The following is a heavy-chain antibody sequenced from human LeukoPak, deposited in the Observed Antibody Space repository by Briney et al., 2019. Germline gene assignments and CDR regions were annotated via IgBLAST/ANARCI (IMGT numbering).Heavy chain of an antibody. V-gene: IGHV4-39*01. CDR2: IYYSGST. CDR3: ARHHYGSGSYYIPRNPFDC. J-gene: IGHJ4*02. Sequence: SETLSLTCTVSGGSISSSSYYWGWIRQPPGKGLEWIGSIYYSGSTYYNPSLKSRVTISVDTSKNQFSLKLSSVTAADTAVYYCARHHYGSGSYYIPRNPFDCWGQGTLVTVSS. D-gene: IGHD3-10*01. CDR1: GGSISSSSYY.